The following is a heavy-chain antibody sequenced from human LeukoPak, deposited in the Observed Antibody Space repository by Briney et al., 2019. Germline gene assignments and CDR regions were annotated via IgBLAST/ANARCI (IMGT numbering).Heavy chain of an antibody. J-gene: IGHJ4*02. D-gene: IGHD1-1*01. V-gene: IGHV3-74*01. CDR2: INTDGSTT. Sequence: GGSLRLSCAVSGFTFSSYWMHWVRHAPRKGLVWVSRINTDGSTTNYADSVKGRFTISRDNAKNTLYMQMNSLRAEDTAMYYCATWNDKGYWGQGTLVTVSS. CDR3: ATWNDKGY. CDR1: GFTFSSYW.